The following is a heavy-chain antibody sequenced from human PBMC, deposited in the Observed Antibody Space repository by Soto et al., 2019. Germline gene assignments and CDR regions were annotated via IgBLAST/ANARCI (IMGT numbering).Heavy chain of an antibody. CDR1: GGSFSGYY. V-gene: IGHV4-34*01. CDR3: ARRWETTVIVDV. D-gene: IGHD4-17*01. J-gene: IGHJ6*02. Sequence: QVQLQQWGAGLLKPSETLSLTCAVYGGSFSGYYWSWVRQSPGKGLEWIGEINHSGSTNCNPSRSSRITISVDTSKNQFYLKLRFVIAADTAVYYCARRWETTVIVDVWGRGTTVTVSS. CDR2: INHSGST.